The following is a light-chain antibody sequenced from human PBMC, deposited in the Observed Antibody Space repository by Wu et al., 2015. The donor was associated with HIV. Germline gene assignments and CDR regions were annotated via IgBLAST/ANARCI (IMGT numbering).Light chain of an antibody. CDR2: DTS. Sequence: EIVLTQSPGTVSVSPGERTTLSCRASQNIGSTYLAWYQQKPGQAPRLLIYDTSSRATDIPYRFSGSGSGTDFTLTISRLEPEDFAVYYCQQFSSSPSFGGGTKVEMK. CDR1: QNIGSTY. J-gene: IGKJ4*01. V-gene: IGKV3-20*01. CDR3: QQFSSSPS.